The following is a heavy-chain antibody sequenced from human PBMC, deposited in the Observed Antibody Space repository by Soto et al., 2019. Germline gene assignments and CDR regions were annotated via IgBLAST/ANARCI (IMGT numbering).Heavy chain of an antibody. J-gene: IGHJ4*02. Sequence: EVQLLESGGGLAQPGGSLRLSCVASGFTFSGYAMSWVRQAPGKGLEWVSVISGSGSNTYYADSVKGRFTVSRDSSKNTLYLQMNSLRAEDTAIYYCAKSIVGATHSVLNHYFDYWGQGTLVTVSS. CDR3: AKSIVGATHSVLNHYFDY. CDR1: GFTFSGYA. CDR2: ISGSGSNT. V-gene: IGHV3-23*01. D-gene: IGHD1-26*01.